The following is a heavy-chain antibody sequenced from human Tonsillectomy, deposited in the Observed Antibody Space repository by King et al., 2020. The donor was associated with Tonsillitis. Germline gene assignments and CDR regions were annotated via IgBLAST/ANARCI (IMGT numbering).Heavy chain of an antibody. V-gene: IGHV3-48*04. Sequence: QLVQSGGGLVQPGGSLRLSCAASGFTFSSNSINWVRQAPGKGLEWVSYISTTSSTMYYADSVRGRFTISRDNAKNSLYLQMNSLRAEDTAVYYCARDVSAWSGYYFDYWGQGSLVTVSS. CDR3: ARDVSAWSGYYFDY. CDR2: ISTTSSTM. CDR1: GFTFSSNS. J-gene: IGHJ4*02. D-gene: IGHD6-19*01.